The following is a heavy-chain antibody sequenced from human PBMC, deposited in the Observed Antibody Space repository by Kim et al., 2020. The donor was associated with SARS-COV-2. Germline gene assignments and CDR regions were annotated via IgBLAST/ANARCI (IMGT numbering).Heavy chain of an antibody. CDR2: ISSSSSTI. D-gene: IGHD3-10*01. Sequence: GGSLRLSCAASGFTFSSYSMNWVRQAPGKGLEWVSYISSSSSTIYYADSVKGRFTISRDNAKNSLYLQMNSLRAEDTAVYYCARDPGYYYGSGSYLFFDYWGQGTLVTVSS. CDR1: GFTFSSYS. J-gene: IGHJ4*02. V-gene: IGHV3-48*04. CDR3: ARDPGYYYGSGSYLFFDY.